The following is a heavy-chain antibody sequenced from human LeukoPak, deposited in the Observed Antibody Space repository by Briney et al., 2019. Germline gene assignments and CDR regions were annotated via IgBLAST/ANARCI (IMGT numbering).Heavy chain of an antibody. CDR1: GFTFSSYA. Sequence: PGGALRLSCGASGFTFSSYAMHWVRKAPGKGLEWVAVISYDGSNKYYADSVKGRFTISRDNSKNTLYVQMNSLRAEDTAVYYCAREAVSGSYYYYYGMDVWGQGTTVTVSS. V-gene: IGHV3-30-3*01. CDR3: AREAVSGSYYYYYGMDV. J-gene: IGHJ6*02. CDR2: ISYDGSNK. D-gene: IGHD1-26*01.